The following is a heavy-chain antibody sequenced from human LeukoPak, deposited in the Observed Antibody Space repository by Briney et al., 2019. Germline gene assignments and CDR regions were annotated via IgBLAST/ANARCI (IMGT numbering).Heavy chain of an antibody. CDR1: GFTFSSYA. V-gene: IGHV3-23*01. D-gene: IGHD1/OR15-1a*01. J-gene: IGHJ4*02. CDR2: ISRSGGST. CDR3: VPGTGDY. Sequence: GGSLRLSCAASGFTFSSYAMSWVRQAPGKGLEWVSSISRSGGSTYYADSVKGRFTISRDNSKDMLYLQMNSLRAADTAVYYCVPGTGDYWGQGTLVTVSS.